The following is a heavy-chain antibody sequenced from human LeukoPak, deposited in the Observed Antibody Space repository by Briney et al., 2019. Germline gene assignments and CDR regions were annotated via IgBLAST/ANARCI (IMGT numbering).Heavy chain of an antibody. Sequence: GGSLRLSCAASGFTFSSYGMHWVRQAPGKGLEWVAFIRYDGSNKYYADSVKGRFTISRDNSKNALYLQMNSLRAEDTAVYYCAKAYVLRFLEWNNWFNPWGQGTLVTVSS. J-gene: IGHJ5*02. CDR2: IRYDGSNK. D-gene: IGHD3-3*01. CDR3: AKAYVLRFLEWNNWFNP. CDR1: GFTFSSYG. V-gene: IGHV3-30*02.